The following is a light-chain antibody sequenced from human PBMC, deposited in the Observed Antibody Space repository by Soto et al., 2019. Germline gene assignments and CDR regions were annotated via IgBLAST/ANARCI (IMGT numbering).Light chain of an antibody. Sequence: QSVLTQPASVSGSPGQSITISCTGTSRDIGGYDYVSWYRQHPGKAPELIIYDVTNRPSGVSNRFSASKSGNAASLTISGLQADDEADYYCSSYTTSSQGVFGGGTKVTVL. V-gene: IGLV2-14*03. J-gene: IGLJ3*02. CDR3: SSYTTSSQGV. CDR1: SRDIGGYDY. CDR2: DVT.